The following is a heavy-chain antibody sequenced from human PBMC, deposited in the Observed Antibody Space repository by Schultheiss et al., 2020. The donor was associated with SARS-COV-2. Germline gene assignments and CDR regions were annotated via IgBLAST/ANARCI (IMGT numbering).Heavy chain of an antibody. D-gene: IGHD5-18*01. J-gene: IGHJ6*02. V-gene: IGHV1-69*13. CDR2: LIPIFETT. CDR1: GGIFSSYG. CDR3: AREGLGGNSYDTYGMDV. Sequence: SVKVSCKASGGIFSSYGISWVRQAPGQGLEWMGGLIPIFETTNSAQKFQGRLTITADESTNTAYMELSSLRPEDTAVYFCAREGLGGNSYDTYGMDVWGQGTTVTVSS.